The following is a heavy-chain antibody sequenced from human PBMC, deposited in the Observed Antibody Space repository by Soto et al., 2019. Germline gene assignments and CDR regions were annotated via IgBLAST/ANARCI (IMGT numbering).Heavy chain of an antibody. CDR2: ISHDGSNK. CDR3: AKDMGGYCTNVNCHLCDF. CDR1: GFSFSTYG. Sequence: QVQLMESGGDVIQPGGSLRLSCAASGFSFSTYGIHWVRQAPGKGLEWVALISHDGSNKQYAESVKGRFTISRDNAKNTVELHMSSLGTGDAAIYYCAKDMGGYCTNVNCHLCDFWGQGTQVTVPS. D-gene: IGHD2-8*01. V-gene: IGHV3-30*18. J-gene: IGHJ4*02.